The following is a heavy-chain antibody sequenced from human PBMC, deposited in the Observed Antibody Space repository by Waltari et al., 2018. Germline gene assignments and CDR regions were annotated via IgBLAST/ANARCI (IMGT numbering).Heavy chain of an antibody. J-gene: IGHJ6*03. D-gene: IGHD3-3*01. CDR3: ARHLLEWSNYYMDV. CDR2: IIPILGIA. CDR1: GGTFSSYT. Sequence: QVQLVQSGAEVKKPGSSGKVSCKAAGGTFSSYTISWVPPAPGQGLEWMGRIIPILGIANYAQKFQGRVTITADKSTSTAYMELSSLRSEDTAVYYCARHLLEWSNYYMDVWGKGTTVTVSS. V-gene: IGHV1-69*02.